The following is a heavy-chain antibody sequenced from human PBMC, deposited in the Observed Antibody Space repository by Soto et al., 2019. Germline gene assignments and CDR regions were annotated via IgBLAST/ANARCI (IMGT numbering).Heavy chain of an antibody. J-gene: IGHJ4*02. CDR3: ARLYYDSSGPFDY. D-gene: IGHD3-22*01. Sequence: SETLSLTCTVSGGSISSYYWSWIRQPPGKGLEWIGYIYYSGSTNYNPSLKSRVTISVDTSKNQFSLKLSSVTAADTAVYYCARLYYDSSGPFDYWGQGTMVTVYS. CDR1: GGSISSYY. CDR2: IYYSGST. V-gene: IGHV4-59*01.